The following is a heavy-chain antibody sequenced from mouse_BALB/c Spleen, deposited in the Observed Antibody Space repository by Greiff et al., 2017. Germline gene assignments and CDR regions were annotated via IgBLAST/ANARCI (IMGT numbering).Heavy chain of an antibody. CDR3: ARRGTGMDYYAMDY. D-gene: IGHD4-1*01. J-gene: IGHJ4*01. CDR1: GFTFSSFG. V-gene: IGHV5-17*02. Sequence: EVKLMESGGGLVQPGGSRKLSCAASGFTFSSFGMHWVRQAPEQGLEWVAYISSGSSTIYYADTVKGRFTISRDNPKNTLFLQMTSLRSEDTAMYYGARRGTGMDYYAMDYWGQGTSVTVSS. CDR2: ISSGSSTI.